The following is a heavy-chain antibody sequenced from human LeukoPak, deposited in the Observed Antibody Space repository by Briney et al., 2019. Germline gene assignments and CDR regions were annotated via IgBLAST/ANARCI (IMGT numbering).Heavy chain of an antibody. J-gene: IGHJ6*02. D-gene: IGHD2-15*01. Sequence: GGSLRLSCAASGFTFSSYSMNWVRQAPGKGLEWVSYISSSSTIYYADSVKGRFTISRDNAKNSLYLQMNSLRDEDTAVYYCARDRSGGRVYYYYGMDVWGQGTTVTVSS. V-gene: IGHV3-48*02. CDR2: ISSSSTI. CDR3: ARDRSGGRVYYYYGMDV. CDR1: GFTFSSYS.